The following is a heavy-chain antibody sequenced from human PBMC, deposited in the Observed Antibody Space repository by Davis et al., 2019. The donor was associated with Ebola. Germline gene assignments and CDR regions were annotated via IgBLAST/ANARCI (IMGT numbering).Heavy chain of an antibody. D-gene: IGHD3-22*01. Sequence: MPSETLSLTCTVSGGSISSYYWSWIRQPPGKGLEWIGYIYYSGSTNYNPSLKSRVTISVDTSKNQFSLKLSSVTAADTAVYYCAREDSSGYFAFDIWGQGTMVTVSS. J-gene: IGHJ3*02. CDR3: AREDSSGYFAFDI. V-gene: IGHV4-59*01. CDR1: GGSISSYY. CDR2: IYYSGST.